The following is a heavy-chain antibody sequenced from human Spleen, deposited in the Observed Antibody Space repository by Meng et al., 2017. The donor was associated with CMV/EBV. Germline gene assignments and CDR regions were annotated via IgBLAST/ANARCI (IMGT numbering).Heavy chain of an antibody. V-gene: IGHV4-39*07. CDR3: ARGGYWFDP. J-gene: IGHJ5*02. CDR2: IYYSGST. CDR1: GDSISSTYYY. Sequence: SETLSLTCTVSGDSISSTYYYWGWIRQPPGKGLEWIGNIYYSGSTYYNPSLKSRVTISVDTSKNQFSLKLSSVTAADTAVYYCARGGYWFDPWGQGTLVTVSS.